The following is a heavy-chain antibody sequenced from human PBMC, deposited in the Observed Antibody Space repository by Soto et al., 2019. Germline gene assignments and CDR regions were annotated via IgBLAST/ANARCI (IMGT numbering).Heavy chain of an antibody. CDR1: GGSISSSSYY. V-gene: IGHV4-39*01. CDR2: IYYSGST. Sequence: SETLSLTCTVSGGSISSSSYYWGWIRQPPGKGLEWIGSIYYSGSTYYKPSLKSRVTISVDTSKNQFSLKLSSVTAADTAVYYCASLRLRGGGYDLHTIFDYWGQGTLVTV. D-gene: IGHD5-12*01. CDR3: ASLRLRGGGYDLHTIFDY. J-gene: IGHJ4*02.